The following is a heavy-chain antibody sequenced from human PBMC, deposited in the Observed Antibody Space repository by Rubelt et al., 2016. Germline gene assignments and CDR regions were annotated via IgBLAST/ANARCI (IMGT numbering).Heavy chain of an antibody. CDR3: ARDGRFLEWFMDV. Sequence: VQLVESGGGVVQPGRSLRLSCAASGFTFSSYWMHWVRQAPGKGLDWVSRINSDGSSTAYADSVKGRFTISRDNAKNSLYLQMNSLRDEDTAVYYCARDGRFLEWFMDVWGQGTTVTVSS. CDR2: INSDGSST. J-gene: IGHJ6*02. D-gene: IGHD3-3*01. V-gene: IGHV3-74*01. CDR1: GFTFSSYW.